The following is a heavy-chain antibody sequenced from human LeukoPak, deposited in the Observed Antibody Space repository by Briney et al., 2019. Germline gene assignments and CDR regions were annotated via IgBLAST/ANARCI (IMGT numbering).Heavy chain of an antibody. CDR1: GFTFSSYS. Sequence: GGSLRLSCAASGFTFSSYSMNWVRQAPGKGLEWVSSISSISSYIYYADSVKGRFTISRDYAKNSLYLQMDSLRAEDTAVYYCARDPSGSYYPRVSGALDIWGQGTMVTVSS. D-gene: IGHD1-26*01. V-gene: IGHV3-21*01. J-gene: IGHJ3*02. CDR3: ARDPSGSYYPRVSGALDI. CDR2: ISSISSYI.